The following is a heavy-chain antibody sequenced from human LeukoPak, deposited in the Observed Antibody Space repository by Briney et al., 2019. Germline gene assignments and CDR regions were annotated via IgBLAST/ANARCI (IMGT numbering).Heavy chain of an antibody. CDR3: ATWRGSGWYYFDY. J-gene: IGHJ4*02. Sequence: GRSLRLSCGASGFTFSSYSMHWVRQAPGKGLEWVAVISYDGSNKYYADSVKGRFTISRDNSKNTLYLQMNSLRAEDTAVYYCATWRGSGWYYFDYWGQGTLVTVSS. V-gene: IGHV3-30*03. CDR2: ISYDGSNK. CDR1: GFTFSSYS. D-gene: IGHD6-19*01.